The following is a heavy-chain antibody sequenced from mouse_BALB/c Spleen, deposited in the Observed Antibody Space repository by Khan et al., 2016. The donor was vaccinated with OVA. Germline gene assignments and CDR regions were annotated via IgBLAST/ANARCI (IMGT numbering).Heavy chain of an antibody. J-gene: IGHJ3*01. CDR3: ARGGRSGPAWFAY. CDR2: IRYDGSN. V-gene: IGHV3-6*02. Sequence: EVQLQESGPGLVKPSQSLSLTCSVTGYSITSGYYWNWIRQFPGNKLEWMGYIRYDGSNNYNPSLTNRISITRDTSKNQFFLKLNSVTTEDTATYYLARGGRSGPAWFAYWGQGTLVTVSA. D-gene: IGHD3-1*01. CDR1: GYSITSGYY.